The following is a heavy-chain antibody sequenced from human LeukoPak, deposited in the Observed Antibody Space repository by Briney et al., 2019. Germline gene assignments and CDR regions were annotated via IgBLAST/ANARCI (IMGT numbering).Heavy chain of an antibody. V-gene: IGHV4-39*07. CDR3: ARVALYDSSGYNYFDY. J-gene: IGHJ4*02. Sequence: SETLSLTCTVSGGSISSSSYYWGWIRQPPGKGLEWIGSIYYSGSTNYNPSLKSRVTISIDKSKNQFSLKLSSVTAADTAVYYCARVALYDSSGYNYFDYWGQGTLVTVSS. CDR2: IYYSGST. CDR1: GGSISSSSYY. D-gene: IGHD3-22*01.